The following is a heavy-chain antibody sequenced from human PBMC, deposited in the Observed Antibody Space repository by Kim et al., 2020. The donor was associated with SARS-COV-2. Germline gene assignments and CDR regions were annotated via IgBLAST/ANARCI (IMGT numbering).Heavy chain of an antibody. Sequence: SGPTLVNPTQTLTLTCTFSGFSLSTSGMCVSWIRQPPGKALEWLARIDWDDEKYYSTSLKTRLTISKDTSKNQVVLTMTNMDPVDTATYYWARLYALGDSSGWYQGGAFDIWGQGTMVTVSS. V-gene: IGHV2-70*11. CDR2: IDWDDEK. CDR3: ARLYALGDSSGWYQGGAFDI. J-gene: IGHJ3*02. D-gene: IGHD6-13*01. CDR1: GFSLSTSGMC.